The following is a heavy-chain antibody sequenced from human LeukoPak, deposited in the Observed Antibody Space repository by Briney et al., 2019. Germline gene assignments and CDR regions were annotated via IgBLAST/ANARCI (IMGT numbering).Heavy chain of an antibody. D-gene: IGHD6-19*01. CDR1: GGAISSDNW. J-gene: IGHJ4*02. CDR3: ARGGSGWVYYFDY. V-gene: IGHV4-4*02. Sequence: SGTLSLTCAVSGGAISSDNWRTWVRQPPGKGLEWIGKIYHSGSTNYNPSLKSRVTISVDKSKNQFSLKLSSVTAADTAVYYCARGGSGWVYYFDYWGQGTLVTVSS. CDR2: IYHSGST.